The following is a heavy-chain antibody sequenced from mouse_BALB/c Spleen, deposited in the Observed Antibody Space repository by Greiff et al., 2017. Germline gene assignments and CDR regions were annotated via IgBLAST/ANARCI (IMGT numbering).Heavy chain of an antibody. CDR2: ISSGGGST. J-gene: IGHJ3*01. CDR1: GFAFSSYD. CDR3: ARQRGYDPFAY. D-gene: IGHD2-10*02. Sequence: EVQLVESGGGLVKPGGSLKLSCAASGFAFSSYDMSWVRQTPEKRLEWVAYISSGGGSTYYPDTVKGRFTISRDNAKNTLYLQMSSLKSEDTAMYYCARQRGYDPFAYWGQGTLVTVSA. V-gene: IGHV5-12-1*01.